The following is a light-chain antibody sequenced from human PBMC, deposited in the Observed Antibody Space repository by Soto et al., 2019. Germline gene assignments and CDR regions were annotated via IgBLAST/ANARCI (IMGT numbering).Light chain of an antibody. V-gene: IGKV1-5*01. CDR3: QEYNSYPWK. J-gene: IGKJ1*01. CDR2: DAS. CDR1: QSISSW. Sequence: IQMTQFPSTLSASVADRVTITCWARQSISSWLAWYQHKPGKAPKLLIYDASSLESGVPSKLSGSGSGTEFALTIGSLQPDDFATYYCQEYNSYPWKFGQGTKVDIK.